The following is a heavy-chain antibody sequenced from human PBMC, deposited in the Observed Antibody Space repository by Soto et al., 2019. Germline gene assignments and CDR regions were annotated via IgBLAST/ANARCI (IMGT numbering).Heavy chain of an antibody. D-gene: IGHD1-1*01. J-gene: IGHJ3*02. Sequence: QVQLVESGGGVVQPGRSLRLSCVASGFTFSTYGMHWVRQAPGKGLEWVAMTWNDGSHKYYADPVKDRFTISRDNFKKTPYLQINSLRDEASAVYYCATELNDMQAFDIWGQGAMVTVSS. V-gene: IGHV3-33*01. CDR2: TWNDGSHK. CDR3: ATELNDMQAFDI. CDR1: GFTFSTYG.